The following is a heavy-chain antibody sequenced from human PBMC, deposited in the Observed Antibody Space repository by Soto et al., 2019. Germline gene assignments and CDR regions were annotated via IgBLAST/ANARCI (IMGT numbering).Heavy chain of an antibody. V-gene: IGHV1-18*01. J-gene: IGHJ3*02. D-gene: IGHD3-16*01. CDR3: AREMFGADAFDI. Sequence: QVQLVQSGAEVKKPGASVKVSCKASGYTFTSYGISWVRQAPGQGREWMGWISAYNGNTNYAQKLQGRVTMTTDTSTRTDYMELRSLGAYDTAVYYCAREMFGADAFDIWGQGTMVTVSS. CDR2: ISAYNGNT. CDR1: GYTFTSYG.